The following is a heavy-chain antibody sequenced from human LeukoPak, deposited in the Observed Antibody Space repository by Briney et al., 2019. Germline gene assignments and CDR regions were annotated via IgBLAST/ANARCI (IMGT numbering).Heavy chain of an antibody. CDR3: ARRRYCSGGSCPEGWFDP. J-gene: IGHJ5*02. Sequence: SETLSLTCAVYGGSFSGYYWSWIRQPPGKGLEWIGEINHSGSTNYNPSLKSRVTISVDTSKNQFSLKLSSVTAADTAVYYCARRRYCSGGSCPEGWFDPWGQGTLVTVSS. CDR2: INHSGST. CDR1: GGSFSGYY. V-gene: IGHV4-34*01. D-gene: IGHD2-15*01.